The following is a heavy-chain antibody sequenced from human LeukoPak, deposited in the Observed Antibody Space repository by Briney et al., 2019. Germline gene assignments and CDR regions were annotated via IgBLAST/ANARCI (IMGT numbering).Heavy chain of an antibody. CDR3: AREPRLGIVGTVGAFDI. V-gene: IGHV1-46*01. Sequence: ASVKVSCKASGYTFTSYYMHWVRQAPGQGLEWMGIINPSGGSTSYAQKFQGRVTMTRDTSTSTVYMELSSLRSEDTAVYYCAREPRLGIVGTVGAFDIWGQGTMVAVSS. CDR2: INPSGGST. CDR1: GYTFTSYY. J-gene: IGHJ3*02. D-gene: IGHD1-26*01.